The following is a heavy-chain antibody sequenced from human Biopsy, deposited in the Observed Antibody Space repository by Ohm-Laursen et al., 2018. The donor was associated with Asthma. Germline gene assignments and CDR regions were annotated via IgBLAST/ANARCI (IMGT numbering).Heavy chain of an antibody. CDR3: ARKAGSCISRTCYSLDF. V-gene: IGHV1-69*13. D-gene: IGHD2-2*01. J-gene: IGHJ4*02. CDR1: GGTFNAYV. Sequence: SVKVSCKSLGGTFNAYVIGWVRQAPGQGLEWMGGINSDSGTTTYPQKFQDRVTITADDSTSTVYMELSSLRSEDTAVYYCARKAGSCISRTCYSLDFWGQGTLVTVSS. CDR2: INSDSGTT.